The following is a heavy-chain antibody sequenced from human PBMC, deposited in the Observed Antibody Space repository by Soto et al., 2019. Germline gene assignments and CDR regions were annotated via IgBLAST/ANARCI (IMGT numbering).Heavy chain of an antibody. Sequence: QLQLQESGPGLVKPSETLSLTCTVSGGSISSSSYYWGWIRQPPGKGLEWIGSIYYSGSTYYNPSLKSRVTISVDTSKYQFALKLSLGPAADAAVYYCARQEWYSSSWVAGVGFDPWGQGTLVTVSS. CDR2: IYYSGST. J-gene: IGHJ5*02. V-gene: IGHV4-39*01. CDR3: ARQEWYSSSWVAGVGFDP. D-gene: IGHD6-13*01. CDR1: GGSISSSSYY.